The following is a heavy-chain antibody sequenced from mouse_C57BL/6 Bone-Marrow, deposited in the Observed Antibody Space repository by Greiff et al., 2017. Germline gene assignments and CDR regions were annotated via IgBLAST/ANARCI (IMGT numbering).Heavy chain of an antibody. CDR3: ARGYYDYL. V-gene: IGHV1-26*01. Sequence: EVQLQQSGPELVKPGASVKISCKASGYTFTDYYMNWVKQSHGKSLEWIGDINPKNGGTSYNQKFKGKATLTVDKSSSTAYMELRSLTSEDSAVYYCARGYYDYLWGQGTTLTVSS. J-gene: IGHJ2*01. CDR2: INPKNGGT. D-gene: IGHD2-4*01. CDR1: GYTFTDYY.